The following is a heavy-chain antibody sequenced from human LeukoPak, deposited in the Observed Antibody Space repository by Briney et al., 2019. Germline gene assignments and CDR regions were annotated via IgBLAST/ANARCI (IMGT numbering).Heavy chain of an antibody. J-gene: IGHJ3*02. Sequence: QPGRSLRLSCAASGFTFSSYAMPWVRQAPGKGLEWVAVISYDGSNKYYADSVKGRFTISRDNSKNTLYLQMNSLRAEDTAVYYCAEDSSGYYSAFDIWGQGTMVTVSS. V-gene: IGHV3-30*01. D-gene: IGHD3-22*01. CDR2: ISYDGSNK. CDR1: GFTFSSYA. CDR3: AEDSSGYYSAFDI.